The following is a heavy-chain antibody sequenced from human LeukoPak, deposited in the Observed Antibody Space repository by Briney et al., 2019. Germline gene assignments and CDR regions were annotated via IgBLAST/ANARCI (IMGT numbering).Heavy chain of an antibody. CDR2: ISGSGGST. CDR3: AKDYRQQGYYDSSGTVDY. J-gene: IGHJ4*02. D-gene: IGHD3-22*01. CDR1: GFTFSSYA. Sequence: GGSLRLSCAASGFTFSSYAMSWVRQAPGKGLEWVSAISGSGGSTYYADSVKGRFTISRDNSKNTLYLQMNSLRAEDTAVYYCAKDYRQQGYYDSSGTVDYWGQGTLVTVSS. V-gene: IGHV3-23*01.